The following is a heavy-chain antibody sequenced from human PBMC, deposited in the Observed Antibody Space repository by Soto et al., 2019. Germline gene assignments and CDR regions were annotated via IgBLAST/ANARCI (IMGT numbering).Heavy chain of an antibody. Sequence: PSETLSLTCTVSGGSISSGGYYWSWIRQHPGKGLEWIGYIYYSGSTYYNPSLKSRVTISVDTSKNQFSLKLSSVTAADTAVYYCARGRYDFWSGSLYSDGMDVWGQGTTVTVSS. CDR2: IYYSGST. D-gene: IGHD3-3*01. J-gene: IGHJ6*02. CDR1: GGSISSGGYY. V-gene: IGHV4-31*03. CDR3: ARGRYDFWSGSLYSDGMDV.